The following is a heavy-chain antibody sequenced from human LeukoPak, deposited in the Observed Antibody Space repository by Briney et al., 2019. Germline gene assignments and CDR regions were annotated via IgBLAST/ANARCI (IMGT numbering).Heavy chain of an antibody. Sequence: PGGSLRLSCAASGFTFSSYAMSWVRQAPGKGLEWVSAISGSGGSTYYADSVKGRFTISRENAKNSLYLQMSSLRAGDTAVYYCARAPTALPGAADYWGQGTLVTVSS. CDR3: ARAPTALPGAADY. D-gene: IGHD2-8*02. CDR1: GFTFSSYA. CDR2: ISGSGGST. V-gene: IGHV3-23*01. J-gene: IGHJ4*02.